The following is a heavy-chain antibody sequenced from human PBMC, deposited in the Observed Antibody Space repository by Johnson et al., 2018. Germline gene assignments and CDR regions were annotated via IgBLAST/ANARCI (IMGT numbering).Heavy chain of an antibody. CDR2: ISYDGTNK. CDR1: GFTFSNYG. V-gene: IGHV3-30*03. J-gene: IGHJ6*03. CDR3: ASGVAVAGRAAFFYYYYMDV. D-gene: IGHD6-19*01. Sequence: QVQLVESGGGVVQPGRSLRLSCAASGFTFSNYGILWVRQDPGKGLEWVAMISYDGTNKYYGDSVRGRFTISRDNPKNTLYLQMSSLSAVDTAVYYCASGVAVAGRAAFFYYYYMDVWGKGTTVTVSS.